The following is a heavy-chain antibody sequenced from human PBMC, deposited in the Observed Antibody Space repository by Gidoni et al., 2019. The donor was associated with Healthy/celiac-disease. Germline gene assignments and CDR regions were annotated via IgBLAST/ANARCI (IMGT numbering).Heavy chain of an antibody. Sequence: EVQMLASGGGLVQPGGCMRLSWAAYGFTFSSNALSWVRPAPGKGLEWVSAISGRGGSTYYADSVKGRFTISRDHSKITLYLQMTSLRAEDTSVYYCAKYYYDSSGYYYEYYYGMDVWGQGTTVTVSS. V-gene: IGHV3-23*01. CDR2: ISGRGGST. D-gene: IGHD3-22*01. CDR3: AKYYYDSSGYYYEYYYGMDV. J-gene: IGHJ6*02. CDR1: GFTFSSNA.